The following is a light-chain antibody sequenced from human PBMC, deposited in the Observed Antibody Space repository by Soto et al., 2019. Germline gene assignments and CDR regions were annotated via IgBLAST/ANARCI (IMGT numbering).Light chain of an antibody. CDR1: QSISSY. CDR3: QQSYSTPPT. CDR2: AAS. Sequence: DMQMTQSPSALSASVGDIVTITFRASQSISSYLNWYQQKPGKAPKLLIYAASSLQSGVPSRFSGSGSGTDFTLTISSLQPEDFATYYCQQSYSTPPTFGQGTRLEI. J-gene: IGKJ5*01. V-gene: IGKV1-39*01.